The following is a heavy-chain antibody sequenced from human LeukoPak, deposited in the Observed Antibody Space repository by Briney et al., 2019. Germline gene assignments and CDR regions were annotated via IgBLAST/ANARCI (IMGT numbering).Heavy chain of an antibody. CDR3: ARDPHGYGSA. V-gene: IGHV3-21*01. CDR1: GFTFSSYS. D-gene: IGHD3-10*01. J-gene: IGHJ4*02. Sequence: GGSLSLSCAASGFTFSSYSMNWVRQAPGKGLEWVSSISSSSSYIYYADSVKGRFTISRDNAKNSLYLQMNSLRAEDTAVYYCARDPHGYGSAWGQGTLVTVSS. CDR2: ISSSSSYI.